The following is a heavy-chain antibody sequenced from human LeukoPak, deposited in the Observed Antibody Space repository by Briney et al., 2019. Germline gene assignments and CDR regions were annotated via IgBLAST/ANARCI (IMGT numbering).Heavy chain of an antibody. J-gene: IGHJ6*03. CDR3: ARDGSGYDWFYYYYYMDV. Sequence: GASVKVSCKTSGYTFTSYGVSWVRQAPGQGLEWMGWISPDNGNTKYVQKVQGRVTMTTDTSTSTAYMELSSLRSEDTAVYYCARDGSGYDWFYYYYYMDVWGKGTTVTVSS. V-gene: IGHV1-18*01. D-gene: IGHD5-12*01. CDR1: GYTFTSYG. CDR2: ISPDNGNT.